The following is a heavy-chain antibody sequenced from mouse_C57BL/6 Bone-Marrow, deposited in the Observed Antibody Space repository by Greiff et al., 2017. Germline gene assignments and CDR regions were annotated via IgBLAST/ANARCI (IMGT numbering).Heavy chain of an antibody. CDR3: TRWNYIDY. V-gene: IGHV14-4*01. D-gene: IGHD2-3*01. J-gene: IGHJ2*01. CDR2: IDPENGDT. CDR1: GFNIKDDY. Sequence: VQLQQSGAELVRPGASVKLSCTASGFNIKDDYMHWVKQRPEQGLEWIGWIDPENGDTEYASKFQGKATITADTSSNTAYLQLSSLTSEETAVYYCTRWNYIDYWGQGTTLTVSS.